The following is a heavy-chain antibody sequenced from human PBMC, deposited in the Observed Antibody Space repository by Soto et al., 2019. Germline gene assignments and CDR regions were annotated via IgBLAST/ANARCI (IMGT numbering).Heavy chain of an antibody. CDR1: GFTFSSYG. V-gene: IGHV3-30*18. CDR2: ISYDGSNK. Sequence: GGSLRLSCAASGFTFSSYGMHWVRQAPGKGLEWVAVISYDGSNKYYADSVKGRFTISRDNSKNTLYLQRNSLRAEDTAVYYCAKGRRAGSGYYYYYYYGMDVWGQGTTVTVSS. J-gene: IGHJ6*02. CDR3: AKGRRAGSGYYYYYYYGMDV. D-gene: IGHD3-3*01.